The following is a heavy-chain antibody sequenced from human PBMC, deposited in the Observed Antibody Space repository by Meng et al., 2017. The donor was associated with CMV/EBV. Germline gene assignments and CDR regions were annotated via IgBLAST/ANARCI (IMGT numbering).Heavy chain of an antibody. D-gene: IGHD3-3*01. CDR1: GSYY. CDR2: SYYSGST. Sequence: GSYYWGWIRPPTGKGLEWIGSSYYSGSTYCNQSHKSRVTISVDTSKNQFSLKLSSVTAADTAVYYCARVGWGYGDFWSGYNHNWFDPWGQGTLVTVSS. CDR3: ARVGWGYGDFWSGYNHNWFDP. V-gene: IGHV4-39*07. J-gene: IGHJ5*02.